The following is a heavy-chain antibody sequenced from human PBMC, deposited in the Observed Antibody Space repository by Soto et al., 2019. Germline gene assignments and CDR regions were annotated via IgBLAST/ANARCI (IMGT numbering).Heavy chain of an antibody. CDR1: GFTFSSYA. Sequence: QVQLVESGGGVVQPGRSLRLSCAASGFTFSSYAMHWVRQAPGKGLEWVAVISYDGSNKYYADSVKGRFTISRDNSKNTLYLQMNSLSAEDTAVYYCARSQKPIQRSEAEYFQHWGQGTLVTVSS. CDR3: ARSQKPIQRSEAEYFQH. CDR2: ISYDGSNK. J-gene: IGHJ1*01. D-gene: IGHD5-18*01. V-gene: IGHV3-30-3*01.